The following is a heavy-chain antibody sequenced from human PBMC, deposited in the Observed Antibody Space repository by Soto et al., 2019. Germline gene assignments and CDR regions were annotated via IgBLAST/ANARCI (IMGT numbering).Heavy chain of an antibody. J-gene: IGHJ4*02. CDR3: ARAIETSMDPCDY. CDR1: GFSFTTYA. CDR2: ISDDGSIK. D-gene: IGHD5-18*01. V-gene: IGHV3-30-3*01. Sequence: GGSLRLSCAASGFSFTTYAMHWVRQAPGKGLEWVAVISDDGSIKYYADSVKGRFTISRDNSKNTFYLQMNSLRGDDTALYYCARAIETSMDPCDYWGQGASVTVSS.